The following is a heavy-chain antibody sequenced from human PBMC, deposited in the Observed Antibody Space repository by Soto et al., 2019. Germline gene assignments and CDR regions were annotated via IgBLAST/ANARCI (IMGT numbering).Heavy chain of an antibody. Sequence: PGESLKISCKGSGYSFTSYWIGWVRQMPGKGLEWMGIIYPGDSDTRYSPSFQGQVTISADKSISTAYLQWSSLKASDTAMYYCARDLASSDNDDFYGMDGWGQGTTVTVSS. V-gene: IGHV5-51*01. D-gene: IGHD4-17*01. CDR2: IYPGDSDT. CDR1: GYSFTSYW. CDR3: ARDLASSDNDDFYGMDG. J-gene: IGHJ6*02.